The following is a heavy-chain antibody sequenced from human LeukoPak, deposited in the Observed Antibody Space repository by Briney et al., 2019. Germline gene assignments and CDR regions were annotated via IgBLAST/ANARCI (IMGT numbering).Heavy chain of an antibody. J-gene: IGHJ5*02. CDR2: IYYTGST. V-gene: IGHV4-59*01. Sequence: SETLSLTCTVSGCSISTYYWSWIRQPPGKGLEWIGYIYYTGSTNYNPSLKSRVTISVDTSKKQFSLKLSSVTAADTAVYYCARGLYYGSGRGWFDPWGQGTLVTVSS. CDR3: ARGLYYGSGRGWFDP. D-gene: IGHD3-10*01. CDR1: GCSISTYY.